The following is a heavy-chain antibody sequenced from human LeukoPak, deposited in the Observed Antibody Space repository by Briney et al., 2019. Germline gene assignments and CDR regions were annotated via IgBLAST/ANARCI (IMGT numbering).Heavy chain of an antibody. J-gene: IGHJ4*02. V-gene: IGHV3-74*01. CDR2: IKSDGSST. Sequence: TGGSLRLSCAASGFTFRSYWMHWVRQAPGKGLVWVSHIKSDGSSTSYADSVKGRFTISRDNAKNTLYLQMNSLRAEDTAVYYCARDRGYTQDYWGQGTLVTVSS. CDR1: GFTFRSYW. CDR3: ARDRGYTQDY. D-gene: IGHD5-12*01.